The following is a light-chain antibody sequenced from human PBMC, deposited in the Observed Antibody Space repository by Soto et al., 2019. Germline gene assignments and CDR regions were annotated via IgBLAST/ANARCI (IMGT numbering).Light chain of an antibody. CDR3: QQYGSSLYT. V-gene: IGKV3-20*01. Sequence: EIVLTQSPGTLSLSPGERATLSCRASQSVSSSYLAWYQQKPGQAPRLLIYDASSMATGIPDRFSGSGSGTDFTLTISRLEPEDFAVYYCQQYGSSLYTFDQGTKLEIK. CDR1: QSVSSSY. CDR2: DAS. J-gene: IGKJ2*01.